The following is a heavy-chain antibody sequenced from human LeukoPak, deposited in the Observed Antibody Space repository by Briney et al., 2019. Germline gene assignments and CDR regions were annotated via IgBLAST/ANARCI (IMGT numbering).Heavy chain of an antibody. CDR3: ATGYGDFRVEGRYFYS. CDR1: DGSITNYD. J-gene: IGHJ4*02. D-gene: IGHD4-17*01. V-gene: IGHV4-59*01. CDR2: VHYSGTT. Sequence: SETLSLTCTVSDGSITNYDWSWVRQPPGKGLEFIGHVHYSGTTKYNPSLRSRVTISIDTSKKHFFLKLKSVTAADTAVYYCATGYGDFRVEGRYFYSWGQGTLVTVSS.